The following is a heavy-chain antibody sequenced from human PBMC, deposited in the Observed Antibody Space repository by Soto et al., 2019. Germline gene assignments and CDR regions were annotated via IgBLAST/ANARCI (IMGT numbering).Heavy chain of an antibody. J-gene: IGHJ5*02. D-gene: IGHD3-3*01. CDR1: GYSFTSYW. CDR2: IYPGDSDT. Sequence: PGESLKISCKGSGYSFTSYWIGWVRQMPGKGLEWMGIIYPGDSDTRYSPSFQGQVTISADKSISTAYLQWSSLKASDTAMYYCAIPPLGFLEWTTLYFELFGGPSKSLFDPWGQGTLVTVSS. V-gene: IGHV5-51*01. CDR3: AIPPLGFLEWTTLYFELFGGPSKSLFDP.